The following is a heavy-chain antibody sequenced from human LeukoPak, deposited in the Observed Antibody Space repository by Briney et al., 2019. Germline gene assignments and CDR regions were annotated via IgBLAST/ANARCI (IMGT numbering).Heavy chain of an antibody. D-gene: IGHD3-16*02. CDR2: INHSGST. CDR3: ARGVSDYVWGSYRSGSNWFDP. CDR1: GGSFSGYY. V-gene: IGHV4-34*01. J-gene: IGHJ5*02. Sequence: LETLSLTCAVYGGSFSGYYWSWIRQPPGKGLEWIGEINHSGSTNYNPSLKSRVTISVDTSKSQFSLKLSSVTAADTAVYYCARGVSDYVWGSYRSGSNWFDPWGQGTLVTVSS.